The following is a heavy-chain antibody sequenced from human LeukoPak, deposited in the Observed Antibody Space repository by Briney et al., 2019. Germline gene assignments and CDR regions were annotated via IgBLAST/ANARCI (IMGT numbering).Heavy chain of an antibody. CDR1: GGSISSSSYY. D-gene: IGHD7-27*01. CDR2: IYTSGST. J-gene: IGHJ2*01. V-gene: IGHV4-61*02. CDR3: ARTRYLNWADWYFDL. Sequence: KPSETLSLTCTVSGGSISSSSYYWSWIRQPAGKGLEWIGRIYTSGSTNYNPSLKSRVTISVDTSKNQFSLKLSSVTAADTAVYYCARTRYLNWADWYFDLWGRGTLVTVSS.